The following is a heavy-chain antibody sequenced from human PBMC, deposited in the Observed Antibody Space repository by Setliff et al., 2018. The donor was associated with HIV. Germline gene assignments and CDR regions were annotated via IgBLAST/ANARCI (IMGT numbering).Heavy chain of an antibody. V-gene: IGHV5-51*01. CDR3: TRHPLRPGIAGYFYFVDV. D-gene: IGHD3-9*01. Sequence: PGESLKISCQTSGFTFPDHWIAWVRQLPGKGLEWMGITYPGDSSTKYSPSFQGQVTISVDRSLNTVYLQWSRLRASDSAIYYCTRHPLRPGIAGYFYFVDVWGTGTTVTVSS. CDR1: GFTFPDHW. J-gene: IGHJ6*03. CDR2: TYPGDSST.